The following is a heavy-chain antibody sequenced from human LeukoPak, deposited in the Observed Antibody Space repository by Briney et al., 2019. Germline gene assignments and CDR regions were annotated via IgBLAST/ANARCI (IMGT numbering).Heavy chain of an antibody. CDR1: GGSISSYY. D-gene: IGHD3-22*01. J-gene: IGHJ4*02. CDR2: IYTSGST. Sequence: SETLSLTCTVSGGSISSYYWSWIRQPAGKGLEWIGRIYTSGSTNYNPSLKSRVTMSVDTSKNQFSLKLSSMTAADTAVYYCGRGSYYYDSSGYYVLDYWGQGTLVTVSS. CDR3: GRGSYYYDSSGYYVLDY. V-gene: IGHV4-4*07.